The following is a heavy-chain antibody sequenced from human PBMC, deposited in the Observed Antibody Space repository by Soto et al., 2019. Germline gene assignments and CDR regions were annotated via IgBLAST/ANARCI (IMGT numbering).Heavy chain of an antibody. D-gene: IGHD5-12*01. CDR3: ARDVGGYSYYVQEDY. J-gene: IGHJ4*02. CDR2: IIPILGIA. CDR1: GGTFSSYT. Sequence: QVQLVQSGAEVKKPGSSVKVSCKASGGTFSSYTICWVRQAPGQGLEWMGRIIPILGIANYAQKFQGRVTITAAKSTSTAYMELSSLRSEDTAVYYCARDVGGYSYYVQEDYWGQGTLVTVSS. V-gene: IGHV1-69*08.